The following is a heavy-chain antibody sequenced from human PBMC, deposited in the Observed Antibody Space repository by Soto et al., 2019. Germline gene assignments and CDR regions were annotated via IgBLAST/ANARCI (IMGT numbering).Heavy chain of an antibody. Sequence: SETLSLTCTVSGGSISSSSYYWGWIRQPPGKGLEWIGSIYYSGSTYYNPSLKSRVTISVDTSKSQFSLKLSSVTAADTAVYYCASNWLGVDTAMDFDYWGQGTLVTVSS. D-gene: IGHD5-18*01. CDR1: GGSISSSSYY. J-gene: IGHJ4*02. CDR3: ASNWLGVDTAMDFDY. V-gene: IGHV4-39*01. CDR2: IYYSGST.